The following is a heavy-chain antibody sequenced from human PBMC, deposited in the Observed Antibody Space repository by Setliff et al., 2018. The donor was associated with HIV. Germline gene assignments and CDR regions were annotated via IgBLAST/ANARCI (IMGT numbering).Heavy chain of an antibody. CDR2: INAGTGNT. CDR1: GYTFTSYA. Sequence: GASVKVSCKASGYTFTSYAMHWVRQAPGQRLEWMGWINAGTGNTKYSQTLQGRVTIARDTSANTAYMELSSLRSEDTAVYYCARGSCSGCYLSDYWGLGTLVTVSS. D-gene: IGHD6-19*01. V-gene: IGHV1-3*01. CDR3: ARGSCSGCYLSDY. J-gene: IGHJ4*02.